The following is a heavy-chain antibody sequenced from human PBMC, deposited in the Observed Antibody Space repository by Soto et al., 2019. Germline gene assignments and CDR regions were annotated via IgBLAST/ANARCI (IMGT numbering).Heavy chain of an antibody. CDR1: GFSLSTSGVG. J-gene: IGHJ3*01. CDR2: VYSTDDK. D-gene: IGHD4-4*01. V-gene: IGHV2-5*01. Sequence: QITLEESGPTLVKPTQTLTLTCSFSGFSLSTSGVGVEWFRQPPGKALEWLALVYSTDDKRYSPSVKSRVSITNDTSKKRVILTMTNVEPGDAVTYYCGPRLDVGSNSFWGQATMVTVSS. CDR3: GPRLDVGSNSF.